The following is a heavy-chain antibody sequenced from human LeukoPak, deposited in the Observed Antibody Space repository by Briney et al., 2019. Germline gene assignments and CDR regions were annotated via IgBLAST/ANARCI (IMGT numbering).Heavy chain of an antibody. CDR2: ISYDGSNK. J-gene: IGHJ4*02. D-gene: IGHD3-22*01. CDR1: GFTFSSYA. Sequence: PGGSLRLSCAASGFTFSSYAMHWVRQAPGKGLEWVAVISYDGSNKYYADSVKGRFTISRDNSKNTLYLQMNSLRAEDTAVYYCATAPPGGYDSSGYYFDYWGQGTLVTVSS. V-gene: IGHV3-30*04. CDR3: ATAPPGGYDSSGYYFDY.